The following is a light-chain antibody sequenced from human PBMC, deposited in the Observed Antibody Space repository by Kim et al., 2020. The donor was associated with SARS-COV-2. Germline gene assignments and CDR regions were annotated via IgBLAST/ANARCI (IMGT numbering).Light chain of an antibody. Sequence: SYELTQPPSVSVAPGQTARITCGDNNLGGRRVFWYRQKPGQGPTVVIDHNGDRPSGTSERFSASTSGNTATLTITWVEVGDEAVYHCQVWDGPRVVFGGGTKVTVL. CDR3: QVWDGPRVV. V-gene: IGLV3-21*04. CDR2: HNG. J-gene: IGLJ3*02. CDR1: NLGGRR.